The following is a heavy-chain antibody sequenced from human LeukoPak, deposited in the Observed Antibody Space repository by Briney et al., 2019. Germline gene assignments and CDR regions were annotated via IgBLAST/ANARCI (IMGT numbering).Heavy chain of an antibody. D-gene: IGHD3-22*01. CDR1: GGSISSSSYY. J-gene: IGHJ4*02. CDR2: IYYSGST. Sequence: SETLSLTCTVSGGSISSSSYYWGWIRQPPGKGLEWIGSIYYSGSTYYNPSLKSRVTISVDTSKNQFSLKLSSVTAADTAVYYCARYPTPHNYYDSSGYYPGHFDYWGQGTLVTVSS. V-gene: IGHV4-39*07. CDR3: ARYPTPHNYYDSSGYYPGHFDY.